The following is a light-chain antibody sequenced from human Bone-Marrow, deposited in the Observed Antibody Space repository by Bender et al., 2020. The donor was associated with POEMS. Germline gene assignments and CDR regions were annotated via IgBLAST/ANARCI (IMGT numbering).Light chain of an antibody. CDR3: SSYTSSSTWV. CDR2: DVT. J-gene: IGLJ3*02. Sequence: QSALTQPASVSGSPGQSITISCTGTSDIDVYKYASWYQHHPGKAPKLMLSDVTNRPSGVSNRFSGSKSANTASLTISGLQADDEAVYYCSSYTSSSTWVFGGGTKLTVL. CDR1: SDIDVYKY. V-gene: IGLV2-14*03.